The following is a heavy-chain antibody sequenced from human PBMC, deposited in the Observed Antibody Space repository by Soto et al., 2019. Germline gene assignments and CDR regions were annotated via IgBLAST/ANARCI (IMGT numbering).Heavy chain of an antibody. D-gene: IGHD2-15*01. J-gene: IGHJ6*02. CDR2: IYYSGSTNSGST. V-gene: IGHV4-59*01. CDR3: ARDRGSYCSGGSCYSRGLDV. Sequence: QVQLQESGPGLVRPSETLSLTCTVSGGSISSYYWSWIRQPPGKGLEWIGYIYYSGSTNSGSTNYGPSLKSRVTMSVDTSKNQFSLKLTSVTAADTAVYYCARDRGSYCSGGSCYSRGLDVWGQGTTVTVAS. CDR1: GGSISSYY.